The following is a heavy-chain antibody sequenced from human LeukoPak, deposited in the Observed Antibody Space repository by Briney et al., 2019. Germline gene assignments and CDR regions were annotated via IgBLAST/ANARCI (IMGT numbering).Heavy chain of an antibody. CDR1: GFTFSSYA. D-gene: IGHD3-3*01. V-gene: IGHV3-23*01. CDR2: ISGSGGST. Sequence: GGSLRLSCAASGFTFSSYAMSWVRQAPGKGLEWVSTISGSGGSTYYADSVKGRLTISRDNSKNTLYLQMISLRAEDTAVYYCAKGYYDFWSSYYNPFDYWGQGTLVTVSS. J-gene: IGHJ4*02. CDR3: AKGYYDFWSSYYNPFDY.